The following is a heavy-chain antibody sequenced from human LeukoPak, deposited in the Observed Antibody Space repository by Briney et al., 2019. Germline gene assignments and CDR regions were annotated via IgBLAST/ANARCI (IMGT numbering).Heavy chain of an antibody. J-gene: IGHJ4*02. CDR3: ARDKEYCSGGSCYFGSSFDF. Sequence: PGGSLRLSCAASGFTLSNYWMSWVRQAPGKGLEWVANINQDGSEKYSVDSVTGRFTISRDNPKNSLYLQMNNLRGEDTAIFYCARDKEYCSGGSCYFGSSFDFWGQGTLVSVSS. D-gene: IGHD2-15*01. V-gene: IGHV3-7*01. CDR1: GFTLSNYW. CDR2: INQDGSEK.